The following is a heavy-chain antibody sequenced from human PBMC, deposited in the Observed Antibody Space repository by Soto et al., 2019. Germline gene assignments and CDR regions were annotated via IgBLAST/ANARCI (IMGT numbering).Heavy chain of an antibody. J-gene: IGHJ4*02. CDR1: GFTFSSYS. D-gene: IGHD5-12*01. V-gene: IGHV3-21*01. CDR2: ISSSSSYI. CDR3: ARERGYSGHNCLDY. Sequence: PGGSLRLSCAASGFTFSSYSMNWVRQAPGKGLGWVSSISSSSSYIYYADSVKGRFTISRDNAKNSLYLQMNSLRAEDTAVYYCARERGYSGHNCLDYWGPGILVTVSS.